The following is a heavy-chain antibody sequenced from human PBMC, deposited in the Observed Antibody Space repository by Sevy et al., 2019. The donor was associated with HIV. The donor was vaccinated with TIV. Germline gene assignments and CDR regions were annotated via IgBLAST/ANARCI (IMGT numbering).Heavy chain of an antibody. J-gene: IGHJ4*02. D-gene: IGHD4-17*01. CDR1: GYSISSGYY. Sequence: SETLSLTCAVSGYSISSGYYWGWIRQPPGKGLEWIGSIYHSGSTYYNPSLKSRVTISVDTSKNQFSLKLSSVTAADTAVYYCARAYYGDYDPGYFDYWGQGTLVTVSS. V-gene: IGHV4-38-2*01. CDR2: IYHSGST. CDR3: ARAYYGDYDPGYFDY.